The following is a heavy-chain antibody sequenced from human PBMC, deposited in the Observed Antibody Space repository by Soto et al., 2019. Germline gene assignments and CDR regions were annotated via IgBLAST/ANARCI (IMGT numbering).Heavy chain of an antibody. CDR2: IYHSGST. Sequence: SETLSLTCAVSGYSISSGYYWGWIRQPPGKGLEWIGSIYHSGSTYYKPSLKSRVTISVDTSKNQFSQKLSSVTAADTAVYYCARDQAQNWNDPRYYYGMDVWGQGTTVTVSS. CDR1: GYSISSGYY. J-gene: IGHJ6*02. D-gene: IGHD1-1*01. CDR3: ARDQAQNWNDPRYYYGMDV. V-gene: IGHV4-38-2*02.